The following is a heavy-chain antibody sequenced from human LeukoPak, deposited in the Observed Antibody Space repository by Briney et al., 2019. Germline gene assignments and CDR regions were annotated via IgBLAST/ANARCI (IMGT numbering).Heavy chain of an antibody. CDR3: AKGSYSSGWANRY. D-gene: IGHD6-19*01. J-gene: IGHJ4*02. CDR1: GCTFSSYA. CDR2: ISGSGAGT. V-gene: IGHV3-23*01. Sequence: GGSLRLSCAVSGCTFSSYAMSWVRQAPGKGLEWVSAISGSGAGTYYADSVKGRFTISRDNSKNTLYLQMNSLRADDTAVYYCAKGSYSSGWANRYWGQGTLVTVSS.